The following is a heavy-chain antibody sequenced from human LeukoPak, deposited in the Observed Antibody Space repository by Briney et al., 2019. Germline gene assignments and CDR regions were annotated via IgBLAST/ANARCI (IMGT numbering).Heavy chain of an antibody. CDR1: GFTFSSYG. CDR2: ISYDGSNK. D-gene: IGHD3-10*01. CDR3: AKDNDYYGSGSYYKSERGDY. Sequence: GRSLRLSCAASGFTFSSYGMHWVRQAPGKGLEWVAVISYDGSNKYYADSVKGRFTISRDNSKNTLYLQMNSLRAEDTAVYYCAKDNDYYGSGSYYKSERGDYWGQGTLVTVSS. J-gene: IGHJ4*02. V-gene: IGHV3-30*18.